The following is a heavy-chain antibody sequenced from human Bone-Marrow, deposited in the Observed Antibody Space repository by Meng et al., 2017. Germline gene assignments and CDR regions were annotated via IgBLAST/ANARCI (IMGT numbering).Heavy chain of an antibody. CDR1: GWSFVGYY. CDR2: INHSGST. Sequence: QGPHPQCGGGLFNPSGTLSLRWAVYGWSFVGYYWGWIRQPPGKGLEWIGEINHSGSTNYNPSLKSRVTISVDTSKNQFSLKLSSVTAADTAVYYCARAKRIYSGYGWWFDPWGQGTLVTVSS. D-gene: IGHD5-12*01. J-gene: IGHJ5*02. CDR3: ARAKRIYSGYGWWFDP. V-gene: IGHV4-34*01.